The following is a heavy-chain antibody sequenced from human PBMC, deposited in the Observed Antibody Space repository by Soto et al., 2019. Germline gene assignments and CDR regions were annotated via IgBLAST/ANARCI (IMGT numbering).Heavy chain of an antibody. Sequence: SDTQSLTCSVSGGSLSSYYWTWIRQSPGKGLEWIGYVYFSGNTNYNPSLKSRVTISIDTSKNQFSLRLASVTAADTAFYYCGSVRPSGYVLSWGQGTLVTVSS. D-gene: IGHD6-25*01. V-gene: IGHV4-59*01. CDR3: GSVRPSGYVLS. CDR1: GGSLSSYY. J-gene: IGHJ5*02. CDR2: VYFSGNT.